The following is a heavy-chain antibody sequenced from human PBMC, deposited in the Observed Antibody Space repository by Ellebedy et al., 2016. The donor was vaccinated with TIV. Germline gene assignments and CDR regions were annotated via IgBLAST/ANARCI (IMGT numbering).Heavy chain of an antibody. D-gene: IGHD2-15*01. Sequence: MPGGSLRLSCTVSGGSISSYYWSWIRQPQGKGLEWIGYIYYSWSTNYNPSLKSRVTISVDTSKNQFSLKLSSVPAADPAVYYCASGGGRYFDLWGRGTLVTVSS. J-gene: IGHJ2*01. CDR3: ASGGGRYFDL. V-gene: IGHV4-59*08. CDR2: IYYSWST. CDR1: GGSISSYY.